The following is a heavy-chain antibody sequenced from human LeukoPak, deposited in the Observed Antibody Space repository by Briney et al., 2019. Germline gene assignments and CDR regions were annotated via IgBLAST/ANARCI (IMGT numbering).Heavy chain of an antibody. J-gene: IGHJ4*02. D-gene: IGHD6-13*01. V-gene: IGHV3-48*04. Sequence: GGSLRLSCAASGFTFSSYSMNWVRHAPGKGLEWVSYISSGSSTIYYADSVKGRFTISRDNAKNSLYLQMNSLRAEDTAVYYCARSYSSSWVDYWGQGTLVTVSS. CDR1: GFTFSSYS. CDR3: ARSYSSSWVDY. CDR2: ISSGSSTI.